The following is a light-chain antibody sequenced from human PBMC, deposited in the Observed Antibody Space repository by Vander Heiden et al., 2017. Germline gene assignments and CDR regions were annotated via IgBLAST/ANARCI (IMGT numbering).Light chain of an antibody. Sequence: SYVLTPPPSVSVAPGQTARITCGGNNIGSKSVHWYQQKPGQAPVLVVYDDSDRPSGIPERFSGSNSGNTATLTISRVEAGDEADYYCQVWDSSSDLVVFGGGTKLTVL. J-gene: IGLJ2*01. CDR2: DDS. CDR1: NIGSKS. CDR3: QVWDSSSDLVV. V-gene: IGLV3-21*02.